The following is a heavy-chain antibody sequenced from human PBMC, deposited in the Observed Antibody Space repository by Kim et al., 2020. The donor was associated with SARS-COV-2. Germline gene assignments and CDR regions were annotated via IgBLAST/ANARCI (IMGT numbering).Heavy chain of an antibody. CDR3: AKVGPGY. CDR2: YDGSNK. J-gene: IGHJ4*02. Sequence: YDGSNKYYADSVKGRFPISRDKSKNTLYLQMNSLRAEDTAVYYCAKVGPGYWGQGTLVTVSS. V-gene: IGHV3-30*02.